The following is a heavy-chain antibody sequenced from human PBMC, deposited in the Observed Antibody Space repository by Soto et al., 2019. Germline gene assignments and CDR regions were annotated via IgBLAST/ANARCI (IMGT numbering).Heavy chain of an antibody. CDR3: AREYSYGYSYYYGMDV. CDR1: GYTFTGYY. Sequence: ASVKVSCKASGYTFTGYYMHWVRQAPGQGLEWMRWINPNSGGTNYAQKFQGWVTMTRDTSISTAYMELSRLRSDDTAVYYCAREYSYGYSYYYGMDVWGQGTTVTSP. CDR2: INPNSGGT. J-gene: IGHJ6*02. D-gene: IGHD5-18*01. V-gene: IGHV1-2*04.